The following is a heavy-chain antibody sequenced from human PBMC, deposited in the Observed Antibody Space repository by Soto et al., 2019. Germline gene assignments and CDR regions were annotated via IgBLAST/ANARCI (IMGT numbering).Heavy chain of an antibody. V-gene: IGHV3-30*04. Sequence: QVHLVESGGGVVQPGRSLRLSCTASGFTFDSHTMHWVRQSPGKGLEWVALISFDGSLKYDSDSVKGRFSISRDNSKNTVFLEMNSLRPEDIAVYYCARTYSSSWNYLDYWGQGVQVIVSS. CDR2: ISFDGSLK. J-gene: IGHJ4*02. CDR3: ARTYSSSWNYLDY. D-gene: IGHD6-13*01. CDR1: GFTFDSHT.